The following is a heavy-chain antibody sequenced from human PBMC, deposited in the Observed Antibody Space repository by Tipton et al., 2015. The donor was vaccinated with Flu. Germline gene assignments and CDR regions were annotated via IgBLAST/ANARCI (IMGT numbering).Heavy chain of an antibody. J-gene: IGHJ2*01. CDR1: GGAFGGYA. CDR2: FIPVTGTT. Sequence: QVQLVQSGAEVKRPGSSVRVSCKASGGAFGGYALSWVRQAPGHGLEWLGGFIPVTGTTLYAQTIRDRVAITADERANTLYLELGRPRSEDPAVYFFARAEWTADTILFYFDLWGRGSLIPVSS. CDR3: ARAEWTADTILFYFDL. V-gene: IGHV1-69*01. D-gene: IGHD3-3*01.